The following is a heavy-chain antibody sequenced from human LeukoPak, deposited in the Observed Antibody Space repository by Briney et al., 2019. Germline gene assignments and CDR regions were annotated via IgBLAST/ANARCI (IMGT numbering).Heavy chain of an antibody. CDR2: IYYSGST. J-gene: IGHJ4*02. CDR3: ARGRGSPLDFDY. CDR1: GGSISSYY. Sequence: SETLSLTCTVSGGSISSYYWSWIRQPPGKELEWIGYIYYSGSTNYNPSLKSRVTISVDTSKNQFSLKLSSVTAADTAVYYCARGRGSPLDFDYWGQGTLVTVSS. V-gene: IGHV4-59*01. D-gene: IGHD3-16*01.